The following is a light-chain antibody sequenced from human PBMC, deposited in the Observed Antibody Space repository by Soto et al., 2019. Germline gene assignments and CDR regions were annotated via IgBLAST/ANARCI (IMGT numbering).Light chain of an antibody. J-gene: IGKJ4*01. CDR2: AAY. CDR3: QELNSYPRVT. CDR1: QGISSY. V-gene: IGKV1-9*01. Sequence: DIQLTQSPSFLSASVGDRVTITCRASQGISSYLAWDQQKPGKAPTLLIYAAYTLQSGVPSRFSGSGSGTEFTLTISSLQPEDFATYYCQELNSYPRVTFGGGTKVEIK.